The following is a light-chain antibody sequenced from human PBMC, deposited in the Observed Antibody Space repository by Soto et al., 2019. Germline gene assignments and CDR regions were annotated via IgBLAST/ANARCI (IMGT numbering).Light chain of an antibody. Sequence: SYELTQPPSVSVAPGKTARITCGGNNIGSKSVHWYQQKPGQAPVLVIYYDSDRPSGIPERFSGSNSGNTATLTISRVEAGDEADYYWQVWDSSSDHPYVLGTGTKVTVL. CDR2: YDS. CDR1: NIGSKS. CDR3: QVWDSSSDHPYV. J-gene: IGLJ1*01. V-gene: IGLV3-21*04.